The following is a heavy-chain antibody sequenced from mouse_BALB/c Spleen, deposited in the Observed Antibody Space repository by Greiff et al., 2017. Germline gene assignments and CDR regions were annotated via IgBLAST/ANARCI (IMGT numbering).Heavy chain of an antibody. Sequence: EVQGVESGGGLVKLGGSLKLSCAASGFTFSSYYMSWVRQTPEKRLELVAAINSNGGSTYYPDTVKGRFTISRDNAKNTLYLQMSSLKSEDTALYYCARHGGTLDYFDYWGQGTTHTVSS. CDR1: GFTFSSYY. D-gene: IGHD3-3*01. J-gene: IGHJ2*01. CDR3: ARHGGTLDYFDY. V-gene: IGHV5-6-2*01. CDR2: INSNGGST.